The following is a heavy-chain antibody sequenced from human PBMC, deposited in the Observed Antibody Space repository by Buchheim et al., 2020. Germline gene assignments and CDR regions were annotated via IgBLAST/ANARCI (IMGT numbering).Heavy chain of an antibody. CDR3: ARGYSGSYWSFED. J-gene: IGHJ4*02. Sequence: VQLVESGGGVVQPGKSLRLSCAASGFILSSFGIHWVRQAPGKGLEWVALMWDDGNENYYADSVKGRFTLLRDNAKNTLYLQMNSLRVEGTAVYFCARGYSGSYWSFEDWGQGTL. D-gene: IGHD1-26*01. CDR1: GFILSSFG. CDR2: MWDDGNEN. V-gene: IGHV3-33*01.